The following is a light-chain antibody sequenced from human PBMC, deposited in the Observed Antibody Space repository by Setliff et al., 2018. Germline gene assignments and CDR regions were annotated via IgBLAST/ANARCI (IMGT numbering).Light chain of an antibody. V-gene: IGLV1-40*01. CDR1: SSNIGAGYE. CDR2: TNT. Sequence: QSVLTQPPSASGAPGQTVTISCTGLSSNIGAGYEVHWYQRFPGTALKLLIYTNTNRPSGVPDRFSASKSGTSASLAITGLQAEDEADYYCQSYDSRLSAVLFGEGTKVTV. J-gene: IGLJ3*02. CDR3: QSYDSRLSAVL.